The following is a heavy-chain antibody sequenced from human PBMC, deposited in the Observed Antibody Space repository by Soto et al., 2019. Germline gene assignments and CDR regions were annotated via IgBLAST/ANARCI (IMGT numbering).Heavy chain of an antibody. Sequence: SETLSLTCAVYGGSFSGYYWSWIRQPPGKGLEWIGEINHSGSTNYNPSLKSRVTISVDTSKNQFSLKLSSVTAADTAVYYCARDYSSSSGGFDYWGQGTLVTVSS. V-gene: IGHV4-34*01. D-gene: IGHD6-6*01. CDR2: INHSGST. J-gene: IGHJ4*02. CDR1: GGSFSGYY. CDR3: ARDYSSSSGGFDY.